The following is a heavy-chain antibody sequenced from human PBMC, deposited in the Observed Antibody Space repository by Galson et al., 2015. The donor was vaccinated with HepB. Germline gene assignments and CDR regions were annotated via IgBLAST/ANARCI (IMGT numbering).Heavy chain of an antibody. CDR1: GYTFTSYD. V-gene: IGHV1-8*01. CDR2: MNPNSGNT. CDR3: ARGHRFVGATSETYYFDY. Sequence: SVKVSCKASGYTFTSYDINWVRQATGQGLEWMGWMNPNSGNTGYAQKFQGRVTMTRNTSISTAYMELSSLRSEDTAVYYCARGHRFVGATSETYYFDYWGQGTLVTVSS. J-gene: IGHJ4*02. D-gene: IGHD1-26*01.